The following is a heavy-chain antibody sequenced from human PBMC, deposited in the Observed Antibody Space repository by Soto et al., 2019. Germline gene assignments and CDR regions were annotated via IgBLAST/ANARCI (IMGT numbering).Heavy chain of an antibody. V-gene: IGHV1-69*06. D-gene: IGHD2-15*01. Sequence: ASVTVSCKASGGTFSSYAISWVRQAPGQGLEWMGGIIPIFGTANYAQKFQGRVTITADKSTSTAYMELSSLRSEDTAVYYCARGGYSPDYYYYYGMDVWGQGTTVTVSS. CDR2: IIPIFGTA. CDR3: ARGGYSPDYYYYYGMDV. CDR1: GGTFSSYA. J-gene: IGHJ6*02.